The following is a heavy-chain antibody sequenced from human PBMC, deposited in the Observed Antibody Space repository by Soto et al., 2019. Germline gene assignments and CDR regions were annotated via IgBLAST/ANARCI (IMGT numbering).Heavy chain of an antibody. V-gene: IGHV4-59*08. CDR1: GGTISSYY. J-gene: IGHJ5*02. D-gene: IGHD3-3*01. Sequence: SETLSLTSTVSGGTISSYYWSWIRQPPGKGLEWIGYIYYSGSTNYNPSLKSRVTISVDTSKNQFSLKLSSVTAADTAVYYCARHRELSIWSGYLNWFDPWGQGTLVTVSS. CDR2: IYYSGST. CDR3: ARHRELSIWSGYLNWFDP.